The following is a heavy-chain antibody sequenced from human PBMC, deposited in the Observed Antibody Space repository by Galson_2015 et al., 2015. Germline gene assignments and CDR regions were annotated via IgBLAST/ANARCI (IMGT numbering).Heavy chain of an antibody. J-gene: IGHJ4*02. CDR1: GFTVSSNY. D-gene: IGHD1-26*01. V-gene: IGHV3-53*01. CDR2: IYSGGST. CDR3: SRGGASLVVLDH. Sequence: SLRLSCAASGFTVSSNYMSWVRQAPGKGLEWVSVIYSGGSTYYADSVKGRFTISRDNSKNTLFLQMNSLRAEDTAVYYCSRGGASLVVLDHWGQGTLVTVSS.